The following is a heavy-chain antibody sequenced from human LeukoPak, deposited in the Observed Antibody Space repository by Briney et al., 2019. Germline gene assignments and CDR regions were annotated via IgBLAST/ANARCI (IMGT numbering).Heavy chain of an antibody. CDR1: GFTFTSYA. CDR2: ITGSGGST. D-gene: IGHD3-10*01. J-gene: IGHJ4*02. CDR3: AKVVYYGSENVDF. Sequence: GGSLRLSCAASGFTFTSYAMSWVRHAPGKGLEWVSSITGSGGSTYYAVSVKGRFTTSRDNSKNTLYLQINSLRAEDTALYYCAKVVYYGSENVDFWGQGTLVTVSS. V-gene: IGHV3-23*01.